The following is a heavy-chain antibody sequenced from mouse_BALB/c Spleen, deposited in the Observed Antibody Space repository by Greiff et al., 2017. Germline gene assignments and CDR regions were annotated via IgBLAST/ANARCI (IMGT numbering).Heavy chain of an antibody. CDR1: GFTFSSYT. Sequence: EVQLVESGGGLVKPGGSLKLSCAASGFTFSSYTMSWVRQTPEKRLEWVATISSGGSYTYYPDSVKGRFTISRDNAKNTLYLQMSSLKSEDTAMYYCTRESNQGYFDYWGQGTTLTVSS. D-gene: IGHD6-1*01. V-gene: IGHV5-6-4*01. J-gene: IGHJ2*01. CDR3: TRESNQGYFDY. CDR2: ISSGGSYT.